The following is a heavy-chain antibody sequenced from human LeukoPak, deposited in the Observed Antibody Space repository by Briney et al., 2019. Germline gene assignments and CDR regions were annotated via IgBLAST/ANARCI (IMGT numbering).Heavy chain of an antibody. D-gene: IGHD6-19*01. CDR3: ARDPYSSGWPFDY. V-gene: IGHV4-34*01. Sequence: SETLSLTCAVYGGSFSGYYWSWIRQPPGKGLEWIGEINHSGSTNYNPSLKSRVTISVDTSKNQFSLKLSSVTAADTAVYYCARDPYSSGWPFDYWGQGTLVTVSS. CDR2: INHSGST. J-gene: IGHJ4*02. CDR1: GGSFSGYY.